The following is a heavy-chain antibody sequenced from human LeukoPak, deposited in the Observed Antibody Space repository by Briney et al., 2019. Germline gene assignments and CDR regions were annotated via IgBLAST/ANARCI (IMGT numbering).Heavy chain of an antibody. J-gene: IGHJ4*02. CDR1: GGSFSGYY. D-gene: IGHD6-6*01. Sequence: SETLSLTCAVYGGSFSGYYWSWICQPPGKGLEWIGEINHSGSTNYNPSLKSRVTISVDTSKNQFSLKLSSVTAADTAVYYCARGALPYSSSWADYWGQGTLVTVSS. CDR3: ARGALPYSSSWADY. CDR2: INHSGST. V-gene: IGHV4-34*01.